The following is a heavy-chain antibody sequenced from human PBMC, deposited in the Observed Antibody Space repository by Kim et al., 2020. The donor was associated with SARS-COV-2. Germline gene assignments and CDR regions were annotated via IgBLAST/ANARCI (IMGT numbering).Heavy chain of an antibody. CDR2: S. CDR3: ARDWGSRQPDY. J-gene: IGHJ4*02. D-gene: IGHD7-27*01. V-gene: IGHV6-1*01. Sequence: SEYAVSVKSRITINADTSKNQFSLQLRSVTPEDTAVYYCARDWGSRQPDYWGQGTLVTVSS.